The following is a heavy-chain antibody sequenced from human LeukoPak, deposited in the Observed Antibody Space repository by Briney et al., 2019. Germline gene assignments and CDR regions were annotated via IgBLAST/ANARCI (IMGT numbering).Heavy chain of an antibody. CDR2: VDPEDGET. V-gene: IGHV1-69-2*01. D-gene: IGHD3-3*01. J-gene: IGHJ4*02. Sequence: GASVKISCKASGYTFTDYYMHWVQQAPGKGLEWMGRVDPEDGETIYAEKFQGRVTITADTSTDTAYMELSSLRSEDTAVYYCATDKRFLDMGYWGQGTLVTVSS. CDR1: GYTFTDYY. CDR3: ATDKRFLDMGY.